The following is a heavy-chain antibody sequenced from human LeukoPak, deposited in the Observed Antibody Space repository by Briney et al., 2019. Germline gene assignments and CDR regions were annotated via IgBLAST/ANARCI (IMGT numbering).Heavy chain of an antibody. CDR2: IYSGSDYI. V-gene: IGHV3-21*01. CDR3: AQTGTTVFDAFDI. Sequence: GGSLRLSCAASGFTFSSDRMNWVRQAPGKGLEWVSTIYSGSDYIYYADSVKGRFTISRDNAKNSLYLQMNSLRAEDTAVYYCAQTGTTVFDAFDIWGQGTMVTVSS. D-gene: IGHD1-7*01. J-gene: IGHJ3*02. CDR1: GFTFSSDR.